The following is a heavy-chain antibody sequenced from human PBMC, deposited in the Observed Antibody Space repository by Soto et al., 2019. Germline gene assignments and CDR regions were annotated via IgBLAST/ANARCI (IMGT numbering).Heavy chain of an antibody. V-gene: IGHV3-23*01. CDR3: AKSQDIVAAAPFDH. CDR2: ITGSGSNP. J-gene: IGHJ4*02. CDR1: GFTFSTYA. D-gene: IGHD5-12*01. Sequence: EVHLLEPGGGLVQPGGSLRLSCAASGFTFSTYAMHWVRQAPGKGLEWVSSITGSGSNPYYAASVKGRFTISRDNSRNTLFLQMDSLRTEDTALYYCAKSQDIVAAAPFDHWGQGTLLTVSS.